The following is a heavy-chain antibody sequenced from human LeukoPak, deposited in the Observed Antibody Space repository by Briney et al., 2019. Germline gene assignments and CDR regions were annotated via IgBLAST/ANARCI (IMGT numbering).Heavy chain of an antibody. D-gene: IGHD1-1*01. CDR1: GGTFSSYA. V-gene: IGHV1-69*13. CDR2: IIPIFGTA. J-gene: IGHJ6*03. Sequence: ASVKVSCKASGGTFSSYAISWVRQAPGQGLEWMGGIIPIFGTANYAQKFQGRVTITADESTSTAYMELSSLRSEDTAVYYCATASNRVQLERAYYYYYMDVWGKGTTVTISS. CDR3: ATASNRVQLERAYYYYYMDV.